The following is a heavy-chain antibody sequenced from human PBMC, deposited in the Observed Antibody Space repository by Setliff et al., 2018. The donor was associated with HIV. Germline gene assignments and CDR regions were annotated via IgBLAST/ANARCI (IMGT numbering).Heavy chain of an antibody. J-gene: IGHJ3*02. CDR1: SYTFTRYG. CDR3: ARVPFRSAWFSGGHDAFDI. D-gene: IGHD6-19*01. V-gene: IGHV1-18*01. Sequence: ASVKVSCKASSYTFTRYGISWVRQAPGQGLEWMGWISDYNGNTKYAQSFQGRVAMTTETSTSTAYMEMRSLRSDDTAVYYCARVPFRSAWFSGGHDAFDIWGQGTMVTVSS. CDR2: ISDYNGNT.